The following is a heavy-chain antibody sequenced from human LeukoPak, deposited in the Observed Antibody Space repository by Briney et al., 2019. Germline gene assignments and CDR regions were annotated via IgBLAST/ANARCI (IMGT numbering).Heavy chain of an antibody. CDR2: VNPNNGGT. J-gene: IGHJ4*02. CDR1: GYTFTGYY. V-gene: IGHV1-2*02. Sequence: GASVKVSCKASGYTFTGYYMHWVRQAPGQGLEWMGWVNPNNGGTNYAQKFQGRVTMTRDTSNNTAYMELSRLRSDDTAVYYCARDWSGGAAAVYYWGQGTLVTVSS. CDR3: ARDWSGGAAAVYY. D-gene: IGHD6-13*01.